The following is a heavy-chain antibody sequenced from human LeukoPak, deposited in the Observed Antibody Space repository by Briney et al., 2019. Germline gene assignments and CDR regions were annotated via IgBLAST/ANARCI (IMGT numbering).Heavy chain of an antibody. CDR3: ARDNSVRDEAWWFNP. V-gene: IGHV1-46*01. CDR2: ISPSGGST. CDR1: GYTFTSNY. D-gene: IGHD5-24*01. J-gene: IGHJ5*02. Sequence: ASVKVSCTAFGYTFTSNYMHWVRQAPGQGPEGMGVISPSGGSTTYAQKFQGRVTLTRDMSTSTDYLELSSLRSEDTAVSYCARDNSVRDEAWWFNPWGQGTLVTVSS.